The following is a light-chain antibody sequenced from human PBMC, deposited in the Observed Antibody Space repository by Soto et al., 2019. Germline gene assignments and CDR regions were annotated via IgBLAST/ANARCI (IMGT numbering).Light chain of an antibody. Sequence: QSALTQPASVSGSPGQSIPISCTGTSSDVGSYNLVSWYQHHPGKAPKLVIYEGSKRPSGVSNRFSGSKSGNTASLTISGLQAEDEADYYCCSYAGSSTSVVFGGGTPLAVL. J-gene: IGLJ2*01. CDR3: CSYAGSSTSVV. CDR2: EGS. V-gene: IGLV2-23*01. CDR1: SSDVGSYNL.